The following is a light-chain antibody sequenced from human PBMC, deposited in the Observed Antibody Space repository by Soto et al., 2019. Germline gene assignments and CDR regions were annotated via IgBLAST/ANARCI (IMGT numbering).Light chain of an antibody. Sequence: QSALTQPASVSGSPGQSITISCTGTCSDVGSYNLVSWYQQHPGKAPKLMIYEGGKRPSGVSDRFSGSKSGNTASLTISGLQAEDEADYYCCTYAGGTTWVFGGGTKLTVL. V-gene: IGLV2-23*01. J-gene: IGLJ3*02. CDR1: CSDVGSYNL. CDR3: CTYAGGTTWV. CDR2: EGG.